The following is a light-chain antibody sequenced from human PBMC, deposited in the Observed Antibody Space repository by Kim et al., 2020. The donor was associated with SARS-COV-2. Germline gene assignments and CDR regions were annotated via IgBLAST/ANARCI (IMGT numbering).Light chain of an antibody. CDR1: QDIRIY. Sequence: DIQMTQFPSSLSASVGDRVTITCQASQDIRIYLNWFQQRPGKAPKVLIYDASYLETGVPSRFSGSGSGTHFSFTISSLEPEDIATYYCQQYDDLPRTFGGGTKVDIK. CDR3: QQYDDLPRT. V-gene: IGKV1-33*01. CDR2: DAS. J-gene: IGKJ4*01.